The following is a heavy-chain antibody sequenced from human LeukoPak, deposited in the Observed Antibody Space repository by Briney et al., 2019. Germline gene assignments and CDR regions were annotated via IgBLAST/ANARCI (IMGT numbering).Heavy chain of an antibody. D-gene: IGHD5-12*01. V-gene: IGHV3-9*01. J-gene: IGHJ4*02. CDR2: ISWNSGSI. Sequence: GRSLRLSCAASGFTFDDYAMHWVRQAPGKGLEWVSGISWNSGSIGYADSVKGRFTISRDNAKNSLYLQMNSLRAEDTALYYCARDRSSPSGYSGYDYYFDYWGQGTLVTVSS. CDR1: GFTFDDYA. CDR3: ARDRSSPSGYSGYDYYFDY.